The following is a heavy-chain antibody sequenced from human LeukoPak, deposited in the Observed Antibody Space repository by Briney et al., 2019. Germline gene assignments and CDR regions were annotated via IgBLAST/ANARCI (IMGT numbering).Heavy chain of an antibody. J-gene: IGHJ5*02. V-gene: IGHV3-7*01. D-gene: IGHD4-11*01. CDR3: ARASYSPNWFDP. CDR1: GFTFSTSW. CDR2: IKYDGSEK. Sequence: GGSLRLSCAASGFTFSTSWMSWVRQAPGKGLERVANIKYDGSEKYYVDSVKGRFTISRDNARNSLYLQMNSLRAEDTAVYYCARASYSPNWFDPWGQGTLVTVSS.